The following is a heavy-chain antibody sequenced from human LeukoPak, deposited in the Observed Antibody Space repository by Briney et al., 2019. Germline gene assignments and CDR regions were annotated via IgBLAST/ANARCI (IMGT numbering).Heavy chain of an antibody. D-gene: IGHD6-6*01. Sequence: SETLSLTCTVSGGSISSYYWSWIRQPPGKGREWIGYIYYSGSNNYNPSLKSRVTITVDTSKNQFSLKLSAVTAADTAVYDCARYSSSSGYFDYWGQGTLVTVSS. V-gene: IGHV4-59*01. CDR3: ARYSSSSGYFDY. J-gene: IGHJ4*02. CDR2: IYYSGSN. CDR1: GGSISSYY.